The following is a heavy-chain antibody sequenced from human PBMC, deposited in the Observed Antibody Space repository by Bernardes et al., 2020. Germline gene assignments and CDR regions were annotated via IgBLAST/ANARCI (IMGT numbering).Heavy chain of an antibody. CDR2: ISSSSSYI. CDR1: GFTFSSYS. Sequence: GGSLRLSCAASGFTFSSYSMNWVRQAPGKGLEWVSSISSSSSYIYYADSVKGRFTISRDNAKNSLYLQMNSLRAEDTAVYYCARDEDYGRGLARAFDIWGQGTMVTVSS. CDR3: ARDEDYGRGLARAFDI. D-gene: IGHD4-17*01. V-gene: IGHV3-21*04. J-gene: IGHJ3*02.